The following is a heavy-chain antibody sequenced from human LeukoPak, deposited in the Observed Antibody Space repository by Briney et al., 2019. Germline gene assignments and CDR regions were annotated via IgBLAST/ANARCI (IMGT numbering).Heavy chain of an antibody. CDR3: AGELGRGPLAAFDI. CDR2: IYHSGST. CDR1: GGSISSGGYS. D-gene: IGHD3-10*01. V-gene: IGHV4-30-2*01. J-gene: IGHJ3*02. Sequence: PSETLSLTCAVSGGSISSGGYSWSWIRQPPGKGLEWIGYIYHSGSTYYNPSLKSRVTISVDRSKNQFSLKLSSVTAADTAVYYCAGELGRGPLAAFDIWGQGTMVTVSS.